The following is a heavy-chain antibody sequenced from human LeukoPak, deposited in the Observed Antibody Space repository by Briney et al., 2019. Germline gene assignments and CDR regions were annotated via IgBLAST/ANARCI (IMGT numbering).Heavy chain of an antibody. J-gene: IGHJ4*02. CDR1: GFTFSSNW. Sequence: GGSLRLSCAASGFTFSSNWMHWVRQGPGKGLVWVSRINPDGSRTDYAESVKGRFTISRDNAKNTLSLEMNSLGDEDAAVYYCSRDFNGRNDFWGQGTLVTVSS. CDR3: SRDFNGRNDF. D-gene: IGHD1-14*01. V-gene: IGHV3-74*01. CDR2: INPDGSRT.